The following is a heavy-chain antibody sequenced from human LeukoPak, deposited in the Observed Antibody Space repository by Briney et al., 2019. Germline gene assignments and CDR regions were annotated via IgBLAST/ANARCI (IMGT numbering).Heavy chain of an antibody. Sequence: ASVKVSCMASGYAFTSYYMHWVRQAPGQGLEWMGIINPSGGSTSYAQKFQGRVTMTRDTSTSTVYMELSSLRSEDTAVYYCARDRITMVRGVIIDPYGMDVWGQGTTVTVSS. CDR3: ARDRITMVRGVIIDPYGMDV. CDR1: GYAFTSYY. J-gene: IGHJ6*02. D-gene: IGHD3-10*01. V-gene: IGHV1-46*01. CDR2: INPSGGST.